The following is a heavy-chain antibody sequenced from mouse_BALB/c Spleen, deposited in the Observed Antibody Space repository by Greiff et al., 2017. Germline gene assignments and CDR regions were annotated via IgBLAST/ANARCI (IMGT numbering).Heavy chain of an antibody. CDR3: ARDQRGVVDY. Sequence: EVQLVESGGGLVKPGGSLKLSCAASGFTFSDYYMYWVRQTPEKRLEWVATISDGGSYTYYPDSVKGRFTSSRDNAKNNLYLQMSSLKAEDTAMYYCARDQRGVVDYWGQGTSVTVSS. V-gene: IGHV5-4*02. CDR1: GFTFSDYY. J-gene: IGHJ4*01. CDR2: ISDGGSYT.